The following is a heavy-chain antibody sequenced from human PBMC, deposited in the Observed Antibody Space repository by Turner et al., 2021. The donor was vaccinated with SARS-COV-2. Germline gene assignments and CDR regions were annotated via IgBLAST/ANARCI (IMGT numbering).Heavy chain of an antibody. CDR3: AKDFWAATD. CDR2: MSSGSTYK. CDR1: GFTFSSYG. V-gene: IGHV3-21*01. J-gene: IGHJ4*02. D-gene: IGHD3-3*01. Sequence: EVQLVESVGGLAKLGGSLRLSCADSGFTFSSYGMNWVRQAPGKVLEWVSNMSSGSTYKNYADLVRGRFTIARDNAKNSVYLQMDSLRAEDTAMYFCAKDFWAATDWGQGTLVTVSS.